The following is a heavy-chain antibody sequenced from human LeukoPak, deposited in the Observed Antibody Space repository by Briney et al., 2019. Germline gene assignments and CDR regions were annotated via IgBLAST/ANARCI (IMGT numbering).Heavy chain of an antibody. V-gene: IGHV3-7*01. J-gene: IGHJ4*02. CDR1: GFTFSSYW. CDR2: IKQDGSEK. Sequence: PGGSLRLSCVVSGFTFSSYWMSWVRQAPGKGLEWVANIKQDGSEKYYVGSLKGRSTISRDNAKNSLYLQMNSLRAEDTAVYYCARNYYDSSGYYVYWGQGTLVTVSS. CDR3: ARNYYDSSGYYVY. D-gene: IGHD3-22*01.